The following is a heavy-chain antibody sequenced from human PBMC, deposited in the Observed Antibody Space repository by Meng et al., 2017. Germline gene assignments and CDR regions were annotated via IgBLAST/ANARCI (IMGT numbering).Heavy chain of an antibody. V-gene: IGHV3-7*01. Sequence: GESLKISCAASGFTFSSYWMSWVRQAPGKGLEWVANIKQDGSEKYYVDSVKGRFTISRDNAKNSLYLQMNSLRAEDTAVYYCAGDEGYCSSTSCYRYYYYGMDVWGQGTTVTVSS. J-gene: IGHJ6*02. CDR2: IKQDGSEK. CDR3: AGDEGYCSSTSCYRYYYYGMDV. D-gene: IGHD2-2*01. CDR1: GFTFSSYW.